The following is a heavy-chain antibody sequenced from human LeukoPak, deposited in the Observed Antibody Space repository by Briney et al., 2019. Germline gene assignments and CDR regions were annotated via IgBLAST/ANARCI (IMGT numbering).Heavy chain of an antibody. CDR1: GFTFSSYA. Sequence: GGSLRLSCAASGFTFSSYAMHWVRQAPGKGLEWVAVISYDGSNKYYADSVKGRFTISRDNSKNTLYLQMNSLRAEDMAVYYCASLIDYWGQGTLVTVSS. V-gene: IGHV3-30-3*01. J-gene: IGHJ4*02. CDR2: ISYDGSNK. CDR3: ASLIDY.